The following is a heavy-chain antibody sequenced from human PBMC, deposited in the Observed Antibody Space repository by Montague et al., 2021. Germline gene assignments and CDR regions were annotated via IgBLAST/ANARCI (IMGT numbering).Heavy chain of an antibody. V-gene: IGHV4-34*01. CDR2: IDHKETV. CDR1: GGSFTGYY. Sequence: ETLSLTCAVYGGSFTGYYGSWIRQSPGKGLEWIGEIDHKETVTLNPSLKSRVIISLDTSKNHFSLNMTSVTAADTATYYCARGPRGYGSGSRFDPWGQGTLIVVSS. J-gene: IGHJ5*02. CDR3: ARGPRGYGSGSRFDP. D-gene: IGHD3-10*01.